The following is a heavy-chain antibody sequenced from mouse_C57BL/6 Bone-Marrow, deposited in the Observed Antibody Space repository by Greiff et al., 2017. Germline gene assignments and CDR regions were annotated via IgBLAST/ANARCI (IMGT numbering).Heavy chain of an antibody. V-gene: IGHV1-15*01. Sequence: QVQLQQSGAELVRPGASVTLSCNASGYTFTDYEMHWVKQTPVHGLEWIGAIDPETGGTAYNPKFKGKAILTADTSSRTAYMELRSLISEDSAVYYCTRRRFPITTVVDDAMDYWGQGTSVTVAS. D-gene: IGHD1-1*01. CDR1: GYTFTDYE. J-gene: IGHJ4*01. CDR2: IDPETGGT. CDR3: TRRRFPITTVVDDAMDY.